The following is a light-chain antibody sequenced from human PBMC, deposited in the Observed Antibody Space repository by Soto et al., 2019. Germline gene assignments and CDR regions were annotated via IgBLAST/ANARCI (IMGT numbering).Light chain of an antibody. J-gene: IGKJ1*01. CDR1: QSISSW. CDR3: QQYNSYSGT. V-gene: IGKV1-5*01. CDR2: DAS. Sequence: DIQMTQSPSTLSASVGDRVTITCRASQSISSWLAWYQQKPGKAPKLLIYDASSLESGVPSRFSGSGSGTEFNLTISSLQPDDFATYSCQQYNSYSGTFGQGTKVELK.